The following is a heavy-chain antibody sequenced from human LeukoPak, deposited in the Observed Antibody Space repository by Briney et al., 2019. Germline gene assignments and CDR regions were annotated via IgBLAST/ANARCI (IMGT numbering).Heavy chain of an antibody. CDR1: GASLSNYY. D-gene: IGHD1-14*01. CDR2: IYSNGDT. J-gene: IGHJ3*02. Sequence: SETLSLTCTVSGASLSNYYWSWIRQPPGKGLEWIAYIYSNGDTNYNPSYKSRVTISVDTSKNQFSLKLTYVAAADTAIYYCARQPGGTAAFDSWGPGTMVTVSS. V-gene: IGHV4-59*08. CDR3: ARQPGGTAAFDS.